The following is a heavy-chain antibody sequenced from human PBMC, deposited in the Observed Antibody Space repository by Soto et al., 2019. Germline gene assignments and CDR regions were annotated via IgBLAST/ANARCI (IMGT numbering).Heavy chain of an antibody. V-gene: IGHV4-61*01. D-gene: IGHD1-26*01. J-gene: IGHJ4*02. Sequence: QVQLQESGPGLVKPSETLSLTCTVSGASVSSGNYYWSWIRQPPGKGLECIGYISYSGSTNYNPSLKRRVTSSIDTSKNQFSLKLSSVTAADTAVYYCARGSGSYYAYWGQGTLVTVSS. CDR3: ARGSGSYYAY. CDR2: ISYSGST. CDR1: GASVSSGNYY.